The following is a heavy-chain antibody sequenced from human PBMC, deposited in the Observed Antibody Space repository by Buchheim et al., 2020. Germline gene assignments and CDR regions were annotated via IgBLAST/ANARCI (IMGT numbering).Heavy chain of an antibody. Sequence: QVQLQESGPGLVKPSQTLSLTCTVSGGSISSGGYYWSWIRQHPGKGLEWIGYIYYSGSTYYNPSLKSRVTISADTSKNQFSLKLSSVTAADTAVYYCARVIRLGALTVGYYYYYYMDVWGKGTT. CDR2: IYYSGST. CDR1: GGSISSGGYY. D-gene: IGHD1-26*01. CDR3: ARVIRLGALTVGYYYYYYMDV. J-gene: IGHJ6*03. V-gene: IGHV4-31*03.